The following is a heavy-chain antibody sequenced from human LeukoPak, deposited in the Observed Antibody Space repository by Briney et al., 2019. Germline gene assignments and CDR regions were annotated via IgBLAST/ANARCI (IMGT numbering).Heavy chain of an antibody. V-gene: IGHV3-30*01. D-gene: IGHD3-10*01. CDR2: ISSGGVLR. Sequence: GRSLRLSCAASGFTFISFTMHWVRQAPGKGLEWVSIISSGGVLRYYADSVKGRFTISRDNSKNTLYLQLDSLRPEDTAVYFCATDSTYYYDSGSSGPHYFDNWGQGTLVTVSS. J-gene: IGHJ4*02. CDR3: ATDSTYYYDSGSSGPHYFDN. CDR1: GFTFISFT.